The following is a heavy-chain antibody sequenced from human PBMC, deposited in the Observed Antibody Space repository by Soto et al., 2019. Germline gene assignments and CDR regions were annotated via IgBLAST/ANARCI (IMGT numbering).Heavy chain of an antibody. D-gene: IGHD5-18*01. V-gene: IGHV1-69*13. J-gene: IGHJ3*02. Sequence: SVKVSCKASGYTFSSYAISWVRQAPGQGLEWMGGIIPIFGTANYAQKFQGRVTITADESTSTAYMELSSLRSEDTAVYYCAGKDVDTAMVSSDAFDIWGQGTMVTVSS. CDR2: IIPIFGTA. CDR3: AGKDVDTAMVSSDAFDI. CDR1: GYTFSSYA.